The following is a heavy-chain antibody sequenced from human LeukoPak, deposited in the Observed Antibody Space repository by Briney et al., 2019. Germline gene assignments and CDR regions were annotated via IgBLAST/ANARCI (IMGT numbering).Heavy chain of an antibody. D-gene: IGHD5-12*01. CDR3: ASSGFRYYYYMDV. V-gene: IGHV4-59*01. Sequence: SETLSLTCTVSGGSISTYYWSWLRQPPEKGLEGIGYIYYSGSTNYNPSLKSRVTISVDTSKNQSSLKLSSVTAADTAVYYCASSGFRYYYYMDVWGKGTTVTVSS. CDR2: IYYSGST. CDR1: GGSISTYY. J-gene: IGHJ6*03.